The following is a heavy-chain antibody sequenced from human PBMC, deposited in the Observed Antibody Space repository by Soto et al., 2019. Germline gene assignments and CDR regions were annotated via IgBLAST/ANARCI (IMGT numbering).Heavy chain of an antibody. V-gene: IGHV3-64D*06. J-gene: IGHJ5*02. Sequence: GGSLRLSCSASGFTFRSYAIHWVRQAPGKGLEYVSALSGDGRSTYYADSVKGRFTVFRDNSKNTLFLQMSSLRVEDTAVYYCVKGNWAYSYNNWFDPWGQGTQVTVSS. CDR2: LSGDGRST. CDR1: GFTFRSYA. D-gene: IGHD5-18*01. CDR3: VKGNWAYSYNNWFDP.